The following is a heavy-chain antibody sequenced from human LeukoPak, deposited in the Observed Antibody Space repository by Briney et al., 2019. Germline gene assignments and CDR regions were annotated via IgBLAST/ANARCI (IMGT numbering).Heavy chain of an antibody. CDR1: GYTFTGYY. CDR3: AREGYDYYDSSGPFDY. V-gene: IGHV1-69*06. CDR2: IIPIFGTA. J-gene: IGHJ4*02. Sequence: GASVKVSCKASGYTFTGYYMHWVRQAPGQGLEWMGGIIPIFGTANYAQKFQGRVTITADKSTSTAYMELSSLRSEDTAVYYCAREGYDYYDSSGPFDYWGQGTLVTVSS. D-gene: IGHD3-22*01.